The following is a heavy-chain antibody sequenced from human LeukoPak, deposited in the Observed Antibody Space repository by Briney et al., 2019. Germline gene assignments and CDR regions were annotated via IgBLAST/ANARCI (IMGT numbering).Heavy chain of an antibody. CDR3: AKAYCASTICYGGGKIDY. V-gene: IGHV3-30*02. CDR2: IGYDGSNK. CDR1: GFTFSNYG. J-gene: IGHJ4*02. D-gene: IGHD2-2*01. Sequence: GGSLRLSCGASGFTFSNYGMHWVRQAPGKGPEWVAFIGYDGSNKYYADSVKGRFTISRDDSKNTLYLQMNSLRAEDTAVYYCAKAYCASTICYGGGKIDYWGQGTLVTVSS.